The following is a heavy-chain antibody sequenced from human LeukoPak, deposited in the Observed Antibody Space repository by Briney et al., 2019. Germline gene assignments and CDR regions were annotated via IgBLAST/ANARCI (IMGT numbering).Heavy chain of an antibody. Sequence: GGSLRLSCAASGYTFSRYWMHWVRQGPGTGLVWVSRINEDGSSTSYAESVRGRFTISRDNAKNTLYLQMNSLRAEDAAVYYCTTDTFGARDSWGQGTLVTVSS. V-gene: IGHV3-74*01. CDR2: INEDGSST. CDR3: TTDTFGARDS. D-gene: IGHD3-10*01. J-gene: IGHJ4*02. CDR1: GYTFSRYW.